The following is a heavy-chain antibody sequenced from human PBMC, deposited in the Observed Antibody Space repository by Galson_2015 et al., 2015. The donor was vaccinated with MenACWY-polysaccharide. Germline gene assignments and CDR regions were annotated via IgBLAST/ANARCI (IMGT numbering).Heavy chain of an antibody. D-gene: IGHD3-16*01. Sequence: SETLSLTCTVSGGSVSSSSYYWGWIRQPPGKGLEWIGSIYYGGTTYYNPSLKSRVTISVDTPNNQFSLKLSSVTAADTAVYYCARGGRAVSNRNWFDPWGQGTLVTVSS. V-gene: IGHV4-39*07. J-gene: IGHJ5*02. CDR2: IYYGGTT. CDR1: GGSVSSSSYY. CDR3: ARGGRAVSNRNWFDP.